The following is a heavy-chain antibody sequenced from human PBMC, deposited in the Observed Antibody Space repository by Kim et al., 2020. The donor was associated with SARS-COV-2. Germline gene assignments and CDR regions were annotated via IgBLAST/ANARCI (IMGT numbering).Heavy chain of an antibody. J-gene: IGHJ3*01. Sequence: GGSLRLSCAASGFTFTKYGMGWVRQAPGKGLEWVSIFYSDGSSTSYADSVKGRFTISRDNSKSTLYLQMNTLRAEDTAVYYCARDWWGRAFDFWGQGTMV. CDR3: ARDWWGRAFDF. CDR2: FYSDGSST. D-gene: IGHD3-16*01. CDR1: GFTFTKYG. V-gene: IGHV3-23*03.